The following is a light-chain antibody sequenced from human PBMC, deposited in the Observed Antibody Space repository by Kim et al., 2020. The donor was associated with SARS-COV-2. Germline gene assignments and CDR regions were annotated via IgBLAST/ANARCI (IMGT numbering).Light chain of an antibody. J-gene: IGLJ3*02. CDR3: AAWDDSLNGV. V-gene: IGLV1-44*01. CDR1: SSNIGSKT. CDR2: SNN. Sequence: PGTRVTISCSGSSSNIGSKTVTWDQQLPGTAPKLLIYSNNQRPSGVPGRFSGSKSGTSASLAISGLQSEDEADYYCAAWDDSLNGVFGGGTQLTVL.